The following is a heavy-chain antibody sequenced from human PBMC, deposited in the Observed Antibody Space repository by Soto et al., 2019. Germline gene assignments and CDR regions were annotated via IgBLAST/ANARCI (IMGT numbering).Heavy chain of an antibody. CDR1: GFTFSSYA. CDR2: ISGSGGST. V-gene: IGHV3-23*01. D-gene: IGHD3-9*01. CDR3: AKVGVPPPFDYYYYYMDV. J-gene: IGHJ6*03. Sequence: GGSLRLSCAASGFTFSSYAMSWVRQAPGKGLEWVSAISGSGGSTYYADSVKGRFTISRDNSKNTLYLQMNSLRAEDTAVYYCAKVGVPPPFDYYYYYMDVWGKGTTVTVSS.